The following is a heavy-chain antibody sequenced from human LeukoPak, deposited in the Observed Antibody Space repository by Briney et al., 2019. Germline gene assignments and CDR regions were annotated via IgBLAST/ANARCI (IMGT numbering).Heavy chain of an antibody. V-gene: IGHV3-43D*03. Sequence: GGSLRLSCAASGFTFSSYGMHWVRQAPGKGLEWVSLISWDGGSTYYADSVKGRFTISRDNSKNSLYLQMNSLRAEDTALYYCAKDYYDSSGQSYFDYWGQGTLVTVSS. CDR2: ISWDGGST. J-gene: IGHJ4*02. CDR3: AKDYYDSSGQSYFDY. CDR1: GFTFSSYG. D-gene: IGHD3-22*01.